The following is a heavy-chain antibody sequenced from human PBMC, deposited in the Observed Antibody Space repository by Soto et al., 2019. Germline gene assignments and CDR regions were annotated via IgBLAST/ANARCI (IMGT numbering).Heavy chain of an antibody. CDR2: IYYSGST. CDR3: ARGRGTTMVRGIDDAFDI. CDR1: GGSISSGGYY. J-gene: IGHJ3*02. Sequence: QVQLQESGPGLVKPSQTLSLTCTVSGGSISSGGYYWSWIRQHPGKGLEWIGYIYYSGSTYYNPPLKSRVTISVDTSKNQFSLKLSSVTAADTAVYYCARGRGTTMVRGIDDAFDIWGQGTMVTVSS. D-gene: IGHD3-10*01. V-gene: IGHV4-31*03.